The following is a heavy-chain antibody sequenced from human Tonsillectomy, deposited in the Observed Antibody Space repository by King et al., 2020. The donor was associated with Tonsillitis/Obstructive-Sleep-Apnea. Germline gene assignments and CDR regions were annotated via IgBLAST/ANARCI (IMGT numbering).Heavy chain of an antibody. D-gene: IGHD3-22*01. CDR3: AREMYYYDSSCSLDY. CDR2: ISSSSSYI. J-gene: IGHJ4*02. CDR1: GFTFSSYS. Sequence: VQLVESGGGLVKPGGSLRLSCAASGFTFSSYSMNWVRQAPGKGLEWVSSISSSSSYIYYADSVKGRFTISRDNAKNSLYLQMNSLRAEDTAVYYCAREMYYYDSSCSLDYWGQGTLVTVSS. V-gene: IGHV3-21*01.